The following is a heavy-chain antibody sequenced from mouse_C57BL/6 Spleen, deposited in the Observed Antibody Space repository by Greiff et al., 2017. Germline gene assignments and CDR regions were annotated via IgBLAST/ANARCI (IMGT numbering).Heavy chain of an antibody. V-gene: IGHV1-15*01. Sequence: SGAELVRPGASVTLSCKASGYTFPDYEMHWVKQTPVPGLEWIGAIDPETGGTAYNQKFKGKAILTADKSSSTAYMELRSLTSEDSAVDYCTRKFLLPYYFDYWGQGTTLTVSS. CDR3: TRKFLLPYYFDY. D-gene: IGHD1-1*01. CDR2: IDPETGGT. J-gene: IGHJ2*01. CDR1: GYTFPDYE.